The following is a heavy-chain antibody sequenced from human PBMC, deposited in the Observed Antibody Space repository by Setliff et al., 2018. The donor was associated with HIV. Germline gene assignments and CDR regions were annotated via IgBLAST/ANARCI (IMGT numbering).Heavy chain of an antibody. D-gene: IGHD3-10*01. V-gene: IGHV4-59*01. J-gene: IGHJ4*02. CDR1: GGSISAYD. Sequence: PSETLSLTCSISGGSISAYDWSWIRQPPGKGLEWIGYVHSSGTTNYNPSLKSRVTISRDTSKNQFFLKGTSLTAADTAMSYCARDSGNSRTWHFDYWGRGNLVTVSS. CDR3: ARDSGNSRTWHFDY. CDR2: VHSSGTT.